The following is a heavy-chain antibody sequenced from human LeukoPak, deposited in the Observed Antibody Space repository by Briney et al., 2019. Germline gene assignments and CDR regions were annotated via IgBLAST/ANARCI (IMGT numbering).Heavy chain of an antibody. Sequence: GGSLRLSCAASGFTFSSYAMSWVRQAPGKGLEWVSTISGSGIYTYYADSMRGRFTISRDNSKSTLYLQMNSLRVEDTAIYYCAKDRTSSTNCPRFDPWGQGTLVTVSS. J-gene: IGHJ5*02. V-gene: IGHV3-23*01. CDR1: GFTFSSYA. D-gene: IGHD2-2*01. CDR3: AKDRTSSTNCPRFDP. CDR2: ISGSGIYT.